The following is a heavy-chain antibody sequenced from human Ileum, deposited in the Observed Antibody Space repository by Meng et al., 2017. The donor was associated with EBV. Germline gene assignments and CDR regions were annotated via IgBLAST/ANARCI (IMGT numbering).Heavy chain of an antibody. D-gene: IGHD5-24*01. V-gene: IGHV4-4*02. CDR3: ARHSGYNQGY. Sequence: QVQGQESGPGLVKASGTLSLICVVFDGSISSSNWWSWDREPPGKGLEWIGQIYYSGGPSYNPSLKSRVTMSVDKSKNQVSLNLNSVTAADTALYYCARHSGYNQGYWGQGTLVTVSS. CDR1: DGSISSSNW. CDR2: IYYSGGP. J-gene: IGHJ4*02.